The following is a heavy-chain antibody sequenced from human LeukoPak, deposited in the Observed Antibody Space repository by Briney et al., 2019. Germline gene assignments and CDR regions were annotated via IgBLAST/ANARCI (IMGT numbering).Heavy chain of an antibody. Sequence: PSETLSLSCAVYGGSFSGYYWSWIRQPPGKGLEWIGEINHGGSTNYNPSLKSRVTISADTSNNKFSLQLSIMTAADTAADYCARGGGFGISRGIIYGWGQGSLVTVSS. CDR2: INHGGST. V-gene: IGHV4-34*01. CDR3: ARGGGFGISRGIIYG. D-gene: IGHD2-15*01. J-gene: IGHJ4*02. CDR1: GGSFSGYY.